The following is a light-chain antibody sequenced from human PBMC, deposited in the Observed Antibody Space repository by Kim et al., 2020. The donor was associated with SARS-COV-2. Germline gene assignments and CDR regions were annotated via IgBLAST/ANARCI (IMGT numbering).Light chain of an antibody. CDR2: GKN. CDR3: NSRDSSGNHP. J-gene: IGLJ2*01. V-gene: IGLV3-19*01. Sequence: VAVGQTVRITCQGDSLRSDYESWYEQKPGQAPVLVIYGKNNRTSGIPDRFSGSSSGNPASLTITGAQAEDEADYYCNSRDSSGNHPFGGGTQLTVL. CDR1: SLRSDY.